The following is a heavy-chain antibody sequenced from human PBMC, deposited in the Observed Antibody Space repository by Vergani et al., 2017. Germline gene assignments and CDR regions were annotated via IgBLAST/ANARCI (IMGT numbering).Heavy chain of an antibody. CDR3: ATSGTIHIVVAASDNEAFDM. Sequence: EVQLVESGGGLVKPGGSLTLSCAASGFMFNNYNLNWVRQVPGKGLEWVSTISTRSSYTHYADSVRGRFTISRDDAQNPLYLQMNSLRAEDAAVYYCATSGTIHIVVAASDNEAFDMWGQGTVVTVSS. V-gene: IGHV3-21*01. D-gene: IGHD2-15*01. CDR1: GFMFNNYN. J-gene: IGHJ3*02. CDR2: ISTRSSYT.